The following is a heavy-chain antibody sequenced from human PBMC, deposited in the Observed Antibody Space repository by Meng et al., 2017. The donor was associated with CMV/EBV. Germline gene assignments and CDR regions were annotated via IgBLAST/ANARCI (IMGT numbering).Heavy chain of an antibody. J-gene: IGHJ6*02. D-gene: IGHD3-10*01. Sequence: GESLKISCTASGFTFGDYAMSWVRQAPGKGLEWVGFIRSKAYGGTTEYAASVKGRFTISRDDSKSIAYLQMNSLKTEDTAVYYCTQPGSGSYYNPYYYYGMDVRGQGTTVTVSS. CDR3: TQPGSGSYYNPYYYYGMDV. V-gene: IGHV3-49*04. CDR1: GFTFGDYA. CDR2: IRSKAYGGTT.